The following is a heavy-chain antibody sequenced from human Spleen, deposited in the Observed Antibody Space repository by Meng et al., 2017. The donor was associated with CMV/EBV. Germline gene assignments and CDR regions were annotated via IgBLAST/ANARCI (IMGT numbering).Heavy chain of an antibody. D-gene: IGHD6-6*01. Sequence: GESLKISCAASGFIFDDYVMHWVRQAPGKGLEWVSGVNSGGSTYYADSVRGRFTISRDNSKNTLHLQMNSLRAEDTAMYYCARAGTSSGAFDIWGQGTMVTVSS. V-gene: IGHV3-53*01. CDR1: GFIFDDYV. J-gene: IGHJ3*02. CDR3: ARAGTSSGAFDI. CDR2: VNSGGST.